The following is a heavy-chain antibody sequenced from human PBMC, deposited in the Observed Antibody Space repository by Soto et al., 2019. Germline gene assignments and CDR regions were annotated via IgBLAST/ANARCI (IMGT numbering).Heavy chain of an antibody. V-gene: IGHV4-59*01. Sequence: SETLSLTCTVSGGSISSYYWSWIRQPPGKGLEWIGYIYYSGSTNYNPSLKSRVTISVDTSKNQFSLKLSSVTAADTAVYYCARGSRKGFDPWGQGTLVTVSS. J-gene: IGHJ5*02. CDR2: IYYSGST. CDR1: GGSISSYY. CDR3: ARGSRKGFDP.